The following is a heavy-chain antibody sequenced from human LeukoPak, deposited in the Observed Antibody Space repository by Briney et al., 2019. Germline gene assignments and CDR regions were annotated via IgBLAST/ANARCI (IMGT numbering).Heavy chain of an antibody. CDR3: ARAYSGSFSIYFDY. D-gene: IGHD3-10*01. J-gene: IGHJ4*02. CDR2: IYYSGST. CDR1: GGSISSSSYY. Sequence: PSETLSLTCTVSGGSISSSSYYWGWIRQPPGKGLEWIGSIYYSGSTYYNPSLKSRVTISVDTSKNQFSLKLSSVTAADTAVYYCARAYSGSFSIYFDYWGQGTLVTVSS. V-gene: IGHV4-39*07.